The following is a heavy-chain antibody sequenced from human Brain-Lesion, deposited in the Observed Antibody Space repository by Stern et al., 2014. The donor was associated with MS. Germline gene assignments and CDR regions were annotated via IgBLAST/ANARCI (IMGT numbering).Heavy chain of an antibody. CDR3: ARDQRGITIFGVVTDYYYLGMDV. CDR1: GYIFTGYY. J-gene: IGHJ6*02. CDR2: INPNTGGT. Sequence: VQLVESGAEVKQPGASVKVSCKTSGYIFTGYYIHWVRPAPGPGLEWMAWINPNTGGTKYAQKFQGRVTMSRDTSISTAYVELSSLTSDDTAVYYCARDQRGITIFGVVTDYYYLGMDVWGQGTTVTVSS. V-gene: IGHV1-2*02. D-gene: IGHD3-3*01.